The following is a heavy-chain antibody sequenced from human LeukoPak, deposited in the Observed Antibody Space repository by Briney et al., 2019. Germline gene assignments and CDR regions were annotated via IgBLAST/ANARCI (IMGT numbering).Heavy chain of an antibody. D-gene: IGHD2-2*01. Sequence: PGGSLRLSCAASGFTFSSYAMSWVRQAPGKGLEWVSAISGSGGSTYYADSVKGRFTISRDNSKNTLYLQMNSLRAEDTAVYYCAKDTLYQLLPDYFDYWGQGTLVTVSS. CDR1: GFTFSSYA. CDR3: AKDTLYQLLPDYFDY. V-gene: IGHV3-23*01. CDR2: ISGSGGST. J-gene: IGHJ4*02.